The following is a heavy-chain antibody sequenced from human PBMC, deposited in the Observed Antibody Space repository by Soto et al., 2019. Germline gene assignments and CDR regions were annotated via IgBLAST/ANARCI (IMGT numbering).Heavy chain of an antibody. J-gene: IGHJ6*02. V-gene: IGHV3-30-3*01. Sequence: QVQLVESGGGVVQPGRSLRLSCAASGFIFSNYAMHWVCQAPGRGLEWVAVISYDGSNKYYADSVKGRFTISRDNSRNTLYLQMNSLRAEDTAVYYCARDPSGMDAWGQGTTVTVSS. CDR3: ARDPSGMDA. CDR2: ISYDGSNK. CDR1: GFIFSNYA.